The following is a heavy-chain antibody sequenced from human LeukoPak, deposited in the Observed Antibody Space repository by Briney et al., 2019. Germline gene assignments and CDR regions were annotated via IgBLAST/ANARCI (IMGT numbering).Heavy chain of an antibody. D-gene: IGHD5-12*01. V-gene: IGHV1-69*13. CDR3: ARDIPYTGYVGPVDL. CDR1: GGTFSIYT. Sequence: SVKVSCKASGGTFSIYTISWVRQAPGQGLGCMGGIIPIFGTANYTQKFQGRVTITADESTSTAYMELSSLRSDDTAVYYCARDIPYTGYVGPVDLWGQGTLVTVSS. J-gene: IGHJ5*02. CDR2: IIPIFGTA.